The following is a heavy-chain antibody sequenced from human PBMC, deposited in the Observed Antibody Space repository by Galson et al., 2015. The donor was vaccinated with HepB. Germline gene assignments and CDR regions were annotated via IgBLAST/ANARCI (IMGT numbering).Heavy chain of an antibody. CDR2: ISSSSSYI. V-gene: IGHV3-21*01. J-gene: IGHJ6*02. Sequence: SLRLSCAASGFTFSSYSMNWVRQAPGKGLEWVSSISSSSSYIYYADSVKGRFTISRDNAKNSLCLQMNSLRAEDTAMYYCARAIRGFGEADGMDVWGQGTTVTVSS. CDR1: GFTFSSYS. D-gene: IGHD3-10*01. CDR3: ARAIRGFGEADGMDV.